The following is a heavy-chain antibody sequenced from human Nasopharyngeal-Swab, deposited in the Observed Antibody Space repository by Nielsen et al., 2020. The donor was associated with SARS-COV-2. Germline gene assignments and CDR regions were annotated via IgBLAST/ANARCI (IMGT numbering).Heavy chain of an antibody. J-gene: IGHJ6*02. CDR2: IYYSGST. V-gene: IGHV4-31*03. CDR1: GGSISSGGYY. CDR3: ARVPEAYGMDV. D-gene: IGHD2-2*01. Sequence: SETLSLTCTVSGGSISSGGYYWSWIRQHPGKGLEWIGYIYYSGSTYYNPSLKSRVTISVDTSKNQFSLKLSSVAAADTAVYYCARVPEAYGMDVWGQGTTVTVSS.